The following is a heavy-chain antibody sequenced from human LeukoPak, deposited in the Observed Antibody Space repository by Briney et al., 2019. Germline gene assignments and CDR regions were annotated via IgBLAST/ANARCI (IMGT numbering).Heavy chain of an antibody. CDR1: GGTFGRHA. V-gene: IGHV1-69*13. Sequence: ASVKVSCRASGGTFGRHAINWVRQAPGQGLEWLGGIGPMATTTKYAQKFQGRVTITADESTSTAFMELSSLRSEHTAVYYCARPRTYDDSWSGYPPFDYWGQGTLVTVSS. D-gene: IGHD3-3*01. CDR2: IGPMATTT. CDR3: ARPRTYDDSWSGYPPFDY. J-gene: IGHJ4*02.